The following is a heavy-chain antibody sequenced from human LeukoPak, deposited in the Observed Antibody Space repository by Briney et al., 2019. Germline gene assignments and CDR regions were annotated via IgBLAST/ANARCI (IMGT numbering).Heavy chain of an antibody. D-gene: IGHD6-19*01. Sequence: PGGSLRLSCAASGFTFSGYWMHWVRQAPGKGLVWVSRINSDGSSTIYADSVKGRFTISRDNAKNTLYLQVNSLRAEDTAVYYCGRGQVGYSSGWGQGTLVTVSS. CDR2: INSDGSST. V-gene: IGHV3-74*01. CDR3: GRGQVGYSSG. CDR1: GFTFSGYW. J-gene: IGHJ4*02.